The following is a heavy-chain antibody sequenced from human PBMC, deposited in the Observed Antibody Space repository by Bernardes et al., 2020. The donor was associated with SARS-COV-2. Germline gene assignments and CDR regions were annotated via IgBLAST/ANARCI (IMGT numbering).Heavy chain of an antibody. CDR2: IKHDGSEK. J-gene: IGHJ3*02. D-gene: IGHD4-17*01. Sequence: GWSLRLSCAASGFTFSSYWMSWVRQAPGKGLEWVANIKHDGSEKYYVDSVKGRFTISRDNAKNSLYLQMNSLRAEDTAVYYCAREYGDFVSAFDIWGQGRKVPVSS. V-gene: IGHV3-7*03. CDR3: AREYGDFVSAFDI. CDR1: GFTFSSYW.